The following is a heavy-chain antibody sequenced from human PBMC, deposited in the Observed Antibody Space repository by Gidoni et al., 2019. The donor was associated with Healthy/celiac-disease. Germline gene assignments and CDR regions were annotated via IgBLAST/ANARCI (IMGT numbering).Heavy chain of an antibody. J-gene: IGHJ4*02. Sequence: EVQLVESGGGLVQPGGSLRLSCAASGFTVSSNSMSWVSQAPGKGLEWVSVIYSGGSTYYADSVKGRFTISRHNSKNTLYLQMNSLRAEDTAVYYCARGVYYYDSSGYSDYWGQGTLVTVSS. CDR1: GFTVSSNS. CDR2: IYSGGST. D-gene: IGHD3-22*01. V-gene: IGHV3-53*04. CDR3: ARGVYYYDSSGYSDY.